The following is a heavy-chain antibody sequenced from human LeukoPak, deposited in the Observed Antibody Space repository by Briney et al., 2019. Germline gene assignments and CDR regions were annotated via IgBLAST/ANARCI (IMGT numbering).Heavy chain of an antibody. J-gene: IGHJ4*02. V-gene: IGHV3-23*01. CDR2: ISGSGDTT. CDR1: GFTFSSHV. CDR3: ARESVEGDTDLDC. Sequence: PGGSQRLSCAASGFTFSSHVMSWVRQAPGKGLEWVSAISGSGDTTSYADSVKGRFTISRDNSKHTLSLQMNILRAEDTAVYYCARESVEGDTDLDCWGQGTLVTVSS. D-gene: IGHD2-21*02.